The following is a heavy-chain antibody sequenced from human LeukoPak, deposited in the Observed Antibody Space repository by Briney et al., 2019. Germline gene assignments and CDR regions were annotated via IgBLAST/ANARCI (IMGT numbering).Heavy chain of an antibody. D-gene: IGHD3-22*01. Sequence: GGSLRLSCAASGFTFSSYAMTWVRQAPGKGLEWISAINGGAYSTSYADAVKGRFTISRDNSKNTLYLQMNSLRAEDTAVYYCARNSSGFKLGDAFDIWGQGTMVTVSS. CDR1: GFTFSSYA. V-gene: IGHV3-23*01. CDR3: ARNSSGFKLGDAFDI. J-gene: IGHJ3*02. CDR2: INGGAYST.